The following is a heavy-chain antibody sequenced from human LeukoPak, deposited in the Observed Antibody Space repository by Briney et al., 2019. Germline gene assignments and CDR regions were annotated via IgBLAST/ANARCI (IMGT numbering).Heavy chain of an antibody. CDR2: VNPNSGNT. Sequence: GASVKVSCKTSGYTFTSYDLNWVRQATGQGLEWMGWVNPNSGNTGYAQKFQGRVTMTRDTSISTAYMELSRLRSDDTAVYYCARVGLYGGAFDPWGQGTLVTVSS. V-gene: IGHV1-8*01. D-gene: IGHD3-16*01. CDR1: GYTFTSYD. CDR3: ARVGLYGGAFDP. J-gene: IGHJ5*02.